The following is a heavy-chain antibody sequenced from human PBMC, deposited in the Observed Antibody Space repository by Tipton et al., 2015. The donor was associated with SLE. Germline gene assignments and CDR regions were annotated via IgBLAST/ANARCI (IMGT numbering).Heavy chain of an antibody. J-gene: IGHJ4*02. CDR3: ARSYNYYDTNFDY. CDR1: GGSISSGSYY. V-gene: IGHV4-61*10. D-gene: IGHD3-22*01. Sequence: TLSLTCTVSGGSISSGSYYWSWIRQPAGKGLEWIGYIYYSGSTNYNPSLKSRVTISVDTSKNQFSLKLSAVTAADTAVYYCARSYNYYDTNFDYWGQGTLVTGSS. CDR2: IYYSGST.